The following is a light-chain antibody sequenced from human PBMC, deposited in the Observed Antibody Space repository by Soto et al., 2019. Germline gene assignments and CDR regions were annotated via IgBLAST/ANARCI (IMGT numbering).Light chain of an antibody. CDR3: CSYAGSTTQTYV. Sequence: SALTQPASVSGSPGQSITISCTGTHSDVGSYNLVSWYQQHPGKAPKVIIYEVSERPSGVSDRFSGSKSGNTASLMISGLQAEDEADYYCCSYAGSTTQTYVFGSGTKVTVL. CDR2: EVS. J-gene: IGLJ1*01. CDR1: HSDVGSYNL. V-gene: IGLV2-23*02.